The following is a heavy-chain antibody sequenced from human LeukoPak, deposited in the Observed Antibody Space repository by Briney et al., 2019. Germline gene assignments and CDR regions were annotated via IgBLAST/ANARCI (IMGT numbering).Heavy chain of an antibody. CDR1: GYTFTSYG. D-gene: IGHD3-3*01. Sequence: GESLKISCKGSGYTFTSYGISWVRQAPGQGLEWMGWISAYNGNTNYAQKLQGRVTMTTDTSTSTAYMELRSLRSDDTAVYYCARVDFFGVVTPGVDYWGQGTLVTVSS. CDR2: ISAYNGNT. CDR3: ARVDFFGVVTPGVDY. V-gene: IGHV1-18*01. J-gene: IGHJ4*02.